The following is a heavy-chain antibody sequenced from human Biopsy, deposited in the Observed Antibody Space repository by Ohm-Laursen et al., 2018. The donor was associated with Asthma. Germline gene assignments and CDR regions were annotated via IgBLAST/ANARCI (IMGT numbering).Heavy chain of an antibody. J-gene: IGHJ4*02. CDR1: GGTFSNFA. Sequence: SSVKVSCKAPGGTFSNFAIRWVRQAPGQGLEWLGGIMTVFGTTNYAQKFQGRVTITADKPTSTTYMELSRLRSEDKAVYYCAMSYDTDSYPVLVLDYWGQGTLVTVSS. D-gene: IGHD3-22*01. V-gene: IGHV1-69*06. CDR3: AMSYDTDSYPVLVLDY. CDR2: IMTVFGTT.